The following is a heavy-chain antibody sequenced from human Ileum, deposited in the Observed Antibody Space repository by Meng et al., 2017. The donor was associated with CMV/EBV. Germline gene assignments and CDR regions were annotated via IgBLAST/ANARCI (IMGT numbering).Heavy chain of an antibody. CDR2: ISGGGDHP. CDR1: GFTFYNFA. CDR3: TKYARSGSYYHFDH. Sequence: GQLLASGADVSQPGGSLTLSCTASGFTFYNFAMSWVRQAPGEGLEWVATISGGGDHPFYADSVRGRFTISRDNSKNTIFLQMNNLRPGDTAIYYCTKYARSGSYYHFDHWGQGTLVTVSS. V-gene: IGHV3-23*01. J-gene: IGHJ4*02. D-gene: IGHD1-26*01.